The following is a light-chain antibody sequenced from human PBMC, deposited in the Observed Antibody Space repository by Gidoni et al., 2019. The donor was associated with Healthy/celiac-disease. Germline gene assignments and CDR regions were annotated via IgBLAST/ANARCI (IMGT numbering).Light chain of an antibody. V-gene: IGKV3-20*01. Sequence: EFVLTQSPRTLSLSPGERATLSCSASQCVSSLYLDWYQQEPGPTPRLLFYGTSSRATGIPDRFSGSGSGTDFTLTISRLEPEDFEVYYCQKYGSSPLTFGGGTKVEIK. CDR2: GTS. CDR3: QKYGSSPLT. J-gene: IGKJ4*01. CDR1: QCVSSLY.